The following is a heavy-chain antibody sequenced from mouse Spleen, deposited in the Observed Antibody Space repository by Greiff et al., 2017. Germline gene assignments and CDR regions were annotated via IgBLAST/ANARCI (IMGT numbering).Heavy chain of an antibody. CDR1: GFTFSSYA. CDR2: ISSGGSYT. Sequence: EVQRVESGGGLVKPGGSLKLSCAASGFTFSSYAMSWVRQTPEKRLEWVATISSGGSYTYYPDSVKGRFTISRDNAKNTLYLQMSSLRSEDTAMYYCARRDGGFAYWGQGTLVTVSA. V-gene: IGHV5-9-3*01. J-gene: IGHJ3*01. D-gene: IGHD1-1*01. CDR3: ARRDGGFAY.